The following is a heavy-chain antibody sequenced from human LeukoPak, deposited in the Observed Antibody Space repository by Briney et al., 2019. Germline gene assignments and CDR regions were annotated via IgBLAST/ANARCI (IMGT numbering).Heavy chain of an antibody. CDR3: ARDDGGVGATIDY. J-gene: IGHJ4*02. Sequence: GGSLRLSCVASGFTFSSYWMSWVRQAPGKGLEWVANIKQDGSEKYYVDSVKGRFTISRDNAKNSLYLQMNSLRAEDTAVYYCARDDGGVGATIDYWGQGTLVTVSS. CDR2: IKQDGSEK. V-gene: IGHV3-7*01. D-gene: IGHD1-26*01. CDR1: GFTFSSYW.